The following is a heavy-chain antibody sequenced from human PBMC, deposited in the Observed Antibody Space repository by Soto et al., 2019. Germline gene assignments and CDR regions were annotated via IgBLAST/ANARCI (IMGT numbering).Heavy chain of an antibody. CDR3: ARGGAAAGTFDY. V-gene: IGHV6-1*01. CDR1: GDNVSGNRAA. J-gene: IGHJ4*02. D-gene: IGHD6-13*01. Sequence: SQTLSLTCAISGDNVSGNRAAWNWIRQSPSRGLEWLGRTYYRSKWYNDYAVSVKSRITINPDTSKNQFSLQLNSVTPEDTAVYYCARGGAAAGTFDYWGQGTLVTVSS. CDR2: TYYRSKWYN.